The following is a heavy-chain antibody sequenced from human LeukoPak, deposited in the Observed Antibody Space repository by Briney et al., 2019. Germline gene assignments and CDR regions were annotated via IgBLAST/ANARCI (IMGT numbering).Heavy chain of an antibody. V-gene: IGHV4-30-2*01. J-gene: IGHJ6*03. CDR2: IYHSGST. CDR1: GGSISSGGYY. D-gene: IGHD4-11*01. CDR3: ARGGDYSNYYYYMDV. Sequence: SETLSLTCTVSGGSISSGGYYWSWIRQPPGKGLEWIGYIYHSGSTYYNPSLKSRVTISVDRSKNQFSLKLSSVTAADTAVYYCARGGDYSNYYYYMDVWGKGTTVTVSS.